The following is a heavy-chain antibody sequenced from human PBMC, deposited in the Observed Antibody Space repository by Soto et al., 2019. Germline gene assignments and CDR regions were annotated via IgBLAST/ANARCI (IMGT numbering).Heavy chain of an antibody. CDR2: ISSSSSYI. J-gene: IGHJ4*02. CDR3: ARAVGWLQKAYYFDY. CDR1: GFTFSSYS. V-gene: IGHV3-21*04. D-gene: IGHD5-12*01. Sequence: GGSLRLSCAASGFTFSSYSMNWVRQAPGKGLEWVSSISSSSSYIYYADSVKGRFTISRDDAKNSLYLQMNSLRSEDTAVYYCARAVGWLQKAYYFDYWGRGTLVTVSS.